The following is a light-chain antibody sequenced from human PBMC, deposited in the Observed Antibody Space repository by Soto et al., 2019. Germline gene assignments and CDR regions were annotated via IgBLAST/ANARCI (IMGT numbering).Light chain of an antibody. CDR1: QSVSDSS. V-gene: IGKV3-20*01. J-gene: IGKJ2*01. CDR2: GAS. CDR3: QLYGDSPMYT. Sequence: EIVLTQSPGTLSLSPGELATLSCRASQSVSDSSLAWYHQKPGQAPRLLIYGASRRATGIPDTFSGSGSGTDFTLTISRLEPEDFAVYYCQLYGDSPMYTFGQGTKLEIK.